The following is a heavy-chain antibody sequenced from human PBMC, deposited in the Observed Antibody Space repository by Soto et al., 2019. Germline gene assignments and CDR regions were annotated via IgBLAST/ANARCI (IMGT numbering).Heavy chain of an antibody. V-gene: IGHV3-33*01. D-gene: IGHD5-18*01. CDR2: IWYDGSNK. Sequence: QVQLVESGGGVVQPGRSLRLSCAASGFTFSSYGMHWVRQAPGKGLEWVAVIWYDGSNKYYADSVKGRFTISRDNSKNPLYLQMNSLRAEDTAVYYCAREGGDVDTAMVRGYYYGMDVWGQGTTVTVSS. CDR3: AREGGDVDTAMVRGYYYGMDV. J-gene: IGHJ6*02. CDR1: GFTFSSYG.